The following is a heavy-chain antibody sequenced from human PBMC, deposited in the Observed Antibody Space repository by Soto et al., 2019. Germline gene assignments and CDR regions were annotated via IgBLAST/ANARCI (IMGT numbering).Heavy chain of an antibody. V-gene: IGHV4-59*01. CDR2: IFSTGST. Sequence: ETLLLTCTVSGGSISSCYWSWIRQSPDKGLEWIGYIFSTGSTSYNPALKSRVTISLDTSRNQFSLNLSSVTAADTAVYYCARYSSTSSHFQHWGQGTLVTVSS. J-gene: IGHJ1*01. CDR3: ARYSSTSSHFQH. D-gene: IGHD6-13*01. CDR1: GGSISSCY.